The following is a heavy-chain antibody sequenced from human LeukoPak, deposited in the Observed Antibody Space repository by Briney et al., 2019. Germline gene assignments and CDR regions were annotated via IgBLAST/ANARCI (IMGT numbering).Heavy chain of an antibody. D-gene: IGHD2-8*02. CDR2: MCSRGSCT. CDR1: GFIFSDFG. Sequence: PGGSLRLSCVASGFIFSDFGMNWVRQVPGKGLEWVAFMCSRGSCTFYADSVKGRFTISRDTAKKSLDLQMTSLRADDTAAYYCVRGTDCSATTCYPLSAFDYWGQGTLVTVTS. J-gene: IGHJ4*02. V-gene: IGHV3-21*04. CDR3: VRGTDCSATTCYPLSAFDY.